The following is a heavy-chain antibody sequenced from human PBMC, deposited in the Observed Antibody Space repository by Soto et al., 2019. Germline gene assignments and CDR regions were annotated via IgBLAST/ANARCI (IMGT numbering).Heavy chain of an antibody. J-gene: IGHJ5*02. CDR2: INPNSGGT. D-gene: IGHD3-3*01. Sequence: XSVKVSCNASGFTFTSSAVQLVRHTRGQRLEWMGWINPNSGGTNYAQKFQGWVTMTRDTSISTAYMELSRLRSDDTAVYYCARDFLYYDFWSGKNNWFDPWGQGTLVTVSS. CDR3: ARDFLYYDFWSGKNNWFDP. CDR1: GFTFTSSA. V-gene: IGHV1-2*04.